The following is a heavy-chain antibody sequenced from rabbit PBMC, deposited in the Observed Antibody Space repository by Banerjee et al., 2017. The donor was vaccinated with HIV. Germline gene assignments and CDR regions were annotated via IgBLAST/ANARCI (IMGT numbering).Heavy chain of an antibody. Sequence: QEQLEESGGDLVKPEGSLTLTCTASGFSFSNKYVMCWVRQAPGKGLEWIAYIYARSAGSTYYASWAKGRFTISRTSSTTVTLQMTSLTAADTATYFCARDLAGVIGWNFNLWGPGTLVTVS. J-gene: IGHJ4*01. CDR1: GFSFSNKYV. V-gene: IGHV1S45*01. CDR3: ARDLAGVIGWNFNL. D-gene: IGHD4-1*01. CDR2: IYARSAGST.